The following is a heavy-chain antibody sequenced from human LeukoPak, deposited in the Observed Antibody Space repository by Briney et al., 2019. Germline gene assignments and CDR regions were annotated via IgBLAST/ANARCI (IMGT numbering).Heavy chain of an antibody. J-gene: IGHJ3*01. D-gene: IGHD3-22*01. Sequence: KTSETLSLTCTVSGASISSWYCTWIRQSPGKGLEWLAYVYKNGHFDCNPPLRSRLSVSLDRSKTQVSLRLRSVTAADTAIYYCASGKYYYDDSVSLNRASRTALDVWAQGTTVIVSS. CDR2: VYKNGHF. CDR3: ASGKYYYDDSVSLNRASRTALDV. CDR1: GASISSWY. V-gene: IGHV4-59*01.